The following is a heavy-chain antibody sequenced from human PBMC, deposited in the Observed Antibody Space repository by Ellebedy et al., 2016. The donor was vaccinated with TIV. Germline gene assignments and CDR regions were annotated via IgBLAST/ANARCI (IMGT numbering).Heavy chain of an antibody. Sequence: GESLKISCAASGSTFSSYGMHWVRQAPGKGLEWVAVISYDGSNKYYADSVKGRFTISRDNSKNTLYLQMNSLRAEDTAVYYCACLSSSRGIFVFDYWGQGTLVTVSS. CDR2: ISYDGSNK. J-gene: IGHJ4*02. CDR1: GSTFSSYG. D-gene: IGHD6-6*01. CDR3: ACLSSSRGIFVFDY. V-gene: IGHV3-30*03.